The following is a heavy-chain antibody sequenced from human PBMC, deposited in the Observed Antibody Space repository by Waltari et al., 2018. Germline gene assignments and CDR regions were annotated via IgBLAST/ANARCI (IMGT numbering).Heavy chain of an antibody. CDR3: AKDVALLVVPAAHDWFDP. V-gene: IGHV3-23*04. J-gene: IGHJ5*02. D-gene: IGHD2-2*01. CDR2: ISGAGMTT. Sequence: VQLVDSGGDMVQPGGSLRLSCAASGFTFTSYAMPLVRQAPGKGLEWVSGISGAGMTTYYADSVRGRFTISRDNAKNTVYLQMDSLRVEDTAVYYCAKDVALLVVPAAHDWFDPWGQGTLVTVSS. CDR1: GFTFTSYA.